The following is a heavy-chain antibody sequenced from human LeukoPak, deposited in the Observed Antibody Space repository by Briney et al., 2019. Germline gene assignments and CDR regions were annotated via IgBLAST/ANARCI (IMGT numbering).Heavy chain of an antibody. CDR3: ARGATVTTSYDY. CDR1: GGSISSGDYY. J-gene: IGHJ4*02. V-gene: IGHV4-30-4*08. D-gene: IGHD4-17*01. CDR2: IYYSGST. Sequence: PSQTLSLTCTVSGGSISSGDYYWSWIRQPPGKGLEWIGYIYYSGSTYYNPSLKSRVTISVDTSKNQFSLKLSSVTAADTAVYYCARGATVTTSYDYWGQRTLVTVSS.